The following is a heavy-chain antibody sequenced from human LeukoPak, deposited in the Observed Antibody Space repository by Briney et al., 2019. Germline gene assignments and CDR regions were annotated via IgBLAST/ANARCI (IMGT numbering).Heavy chain of an antibody. J-gene: IGHJ4*02. V-gene: IGHV3-7*01. CDR2: MNQDGSQK. CDR3: AREGFLDY. D-gene: IGHD3-3*01. CDR1: GFTFSSYW. Sequence: GGSLRLSCAASGFTFSSYWMSWVRQAPGKGLEWVANMNQDGSQKNYVDSVKGRFTISRDNAKNSLYLQMNSLRAEDTAVYYCAREGFLDYWGQGALVTVSS.